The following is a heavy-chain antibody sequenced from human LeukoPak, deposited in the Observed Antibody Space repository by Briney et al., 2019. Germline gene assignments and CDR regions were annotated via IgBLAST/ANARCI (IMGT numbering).Heavy chain of an antibody. Sequence: GGSLRLSCAASGFTFSSYGMHWVRQAPGKGLEWVAFIRYDGSNKYYADSVKSRFTISRDNSKNTLYLQMNSLRAEDTAVYYCAKKPTVAPRGLDYWGQGTLVTVSS. D-gene: IGHD4-23*01. J-gene: IGHJ4*02. CDR2: IRYDGSNK. CDR3: AKKPTVAPRGLDY. V-gene: IGHV3-30*02. CDR1: GFTFSSYG.